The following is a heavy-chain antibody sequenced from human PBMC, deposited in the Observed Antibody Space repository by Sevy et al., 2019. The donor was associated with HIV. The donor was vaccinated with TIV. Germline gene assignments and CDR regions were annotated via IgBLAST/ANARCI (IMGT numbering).Heavy chain of an antibody. CDR3: AGENAWGRGYS. CDR1: GDSITSLY. J-gene: IGHJ4*02. Sequence: SETLSLTCTVSGDSITSLYWNWIRQPPGKGLEWIANIYYNGHINYNPSLKSRVTLSLDTSKHRFSLRLSSVTAADTAMYYCAGENAWGRGYSWGQGTLVTVSS. CDR2: IYYNGHI. D-gene: IGHD1-26*01. V-gene: IGHV4-59*08.